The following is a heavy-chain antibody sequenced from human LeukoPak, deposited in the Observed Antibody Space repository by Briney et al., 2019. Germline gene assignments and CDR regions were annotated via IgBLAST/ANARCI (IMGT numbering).Heavy chain of an antibody. CDR3: ATDASGSYWYYFDY. V-gene: IGHV3-23*01. D-gene: IGHD1-26*01. Sequence: GGSLRLSCAASGFTFNSYAMSWVRQAPGRGLEWVAGISGRGGSTYYSDSVKGRFTISRDDSKNTLYLQMQSLTAEDTALYHCATDASGSYWYYFDYWGPGTLVTVSP. CDR2: ISGRGGST. CDR1: GFTFNSYA. J-gene: IGHJ4*02.